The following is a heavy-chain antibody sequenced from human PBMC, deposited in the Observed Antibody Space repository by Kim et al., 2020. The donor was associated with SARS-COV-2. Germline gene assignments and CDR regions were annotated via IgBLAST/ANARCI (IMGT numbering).Heavy chain of an antibody. V-gene: IGHV3-49*02. CDR2: YGGTT. D-gene: IGHD3-22*01. J-gene: IGHJ4*02. Sequence: YGGTTEYAASVKGRFTISRDDSKSIAYLQMNSLKTEDTAVYYCTRGAMIGWGQGTLVTVSS. CDR3: TRGAMIG.